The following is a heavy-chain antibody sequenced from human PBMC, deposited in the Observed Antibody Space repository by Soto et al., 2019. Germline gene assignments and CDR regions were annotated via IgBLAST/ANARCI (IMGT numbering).Heavy chain of an antibody. J-gene: IGHJ4*03. CDR3: TTTYPNDDSRVVAY. CDR1: GFTFSSYA. CDR2: ITWNSGSK. V-gene: IGHV3-9*01. D-gene: IGHD1-1*01. Sequence: GGSLRLSCAASGFTFSSYAMHWVRQPPGKGLEWVSGITWNSGSKDYADSVKGRFTISRDNRKNSLYLQMNSLRGEDTALYYCTTTYPNDDSRVVAYWGQGTMVTVSS.